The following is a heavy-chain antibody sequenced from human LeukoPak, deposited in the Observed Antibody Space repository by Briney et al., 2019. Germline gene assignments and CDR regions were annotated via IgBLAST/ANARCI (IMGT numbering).Heavy chain of an antibody. Sequence: GGSLRLSCAASGLTVSSNYMSWVRQAPGKGLEWVSVTYSGGTTYYADSVKGRFTISRDNSKNTLYLQMSSLRVEDTAVYYCARSERGLWGQGILVTVSS. D-gene: IGHD1-1*01. CDR2: TYSGGTT. CDR3: ARSERGL. V-gene: IGHV3-53*01. J-gene: IGHJ4*02. CDR1: GLTVSSNY.